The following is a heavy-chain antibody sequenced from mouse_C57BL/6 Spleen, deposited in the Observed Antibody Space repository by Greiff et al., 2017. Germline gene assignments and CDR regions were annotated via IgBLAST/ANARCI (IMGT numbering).Heavy chain of an antibody. J-gene: IGHJ2*01. Sequence: QVQLQQSGAELAKPGASVKLSCKASGYTFTSYWMHWVKQRPGQGLEWIGYINPSSGYSKYNQKFKDKATLTADKASSTAYMQLSSLTYEDSAVYYCARSDYSNYGDYWGQGTTLTVSS. CDR2: INPSSGYS. D-gene: IGHD2-5*01. CDR1: GYTFTSYW. V-gene: IGHV1-7*01. CDR3: ARSDYSNYGDY.